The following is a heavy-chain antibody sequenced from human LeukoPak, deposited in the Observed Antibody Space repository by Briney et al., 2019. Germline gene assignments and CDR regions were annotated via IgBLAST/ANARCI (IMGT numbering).Heavy chain of an antibody. CDR1: GFTFSSYW. CDR2: IKTDGSEK. Sequence: PGGSLRLSCEASGFTFSSYWMSWVRQAPGKGLEWVANIKTDGSEKYYVVSVKGRFTISRDNAKNSLYLQMNSLRAEDTAVYYCARDYTGYFPWGQGTLVIVSS. D-gene: IGHD3-9*01. V-gene: IGHV3-7*03. J-gene: IGHJ5*02. CDR3: ARDYTGYFP.